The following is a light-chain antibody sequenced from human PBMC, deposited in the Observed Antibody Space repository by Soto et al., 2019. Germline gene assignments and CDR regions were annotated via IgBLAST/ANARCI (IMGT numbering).Light chain of an antibody. CDR1: QSVTSNY. CDR3: QQYGSTPSIT. J-gene: IGKJ5*01. V-gene: IGKV3-20*01. Sequence: EIVLTQSPGTLSLSPGERATLSCRASQSVTSNYLGWYQLQPGQAPSLLIYAASNTATGIPDRFSGRGSVTDFTRSISRLEPEDFAVYYCQQYGSTPSITFGQGTRLEIK. CDR2: AAS.